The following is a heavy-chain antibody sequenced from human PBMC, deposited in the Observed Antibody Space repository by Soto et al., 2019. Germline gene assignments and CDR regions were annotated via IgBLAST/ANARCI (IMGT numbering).Heavy chain of an antibody. CDR2: ISSSGSTI. Sequence: GGSLRLSCAASGFTFSDYYMSWIRQAPGKGLEWVSYISSSGSTIYYADSVKGRFTISRDNAKNSLYLQMNSLRAEDTAVYYCARHSNYDFWSGQVPYYYYGMDVWGQGTTVTVSS. J-gene: IGHJ6*02. CDR1: GFTFSDYY. V-gene: IGHV3-11*01. CDR3: ARHSNYDFWSGQVPYYYYGMDV. D-gene: IGHD3-3*01.